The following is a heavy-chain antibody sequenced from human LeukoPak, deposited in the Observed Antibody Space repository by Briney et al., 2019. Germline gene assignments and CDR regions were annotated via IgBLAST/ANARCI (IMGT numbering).Heavy chain of an antibody. V-gene: IGHV4-61*08. J-gene: IGHJ6*02. D-gene: IGHD3-10*01. CDR2: TLCRRST. CDR3: ARVPLPGRITILGGMDV. Sequence: PSETLSLTCTVSGGSISSAGYYWSWISQLPGKGLEWIGYTLCRRSTNYIPSLKSRLTVSVDTSKDQFSLKLSSVTAADTAVYYCARVPLPGRITILGGMDVWGQGTTVTVSS. CDR1: GGSISSAGYY.